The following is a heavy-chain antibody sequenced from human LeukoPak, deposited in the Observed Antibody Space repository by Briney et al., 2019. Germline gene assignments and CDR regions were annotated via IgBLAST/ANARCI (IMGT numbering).Heavy chain of an antibody. V-gene: IGHV4-59*12. D-gene: IGHD1-26*01. J-gene: IGHJ4*02. Sequence: SETLSLTCTVSGGSISSYYWSWIRQPPGKGLEWIGYIYYSGSTNYNPSLKSRVTISVDKSKNQFSLKLSSVTAADTAVYYCARVLRWELQVGYFDYWGQGTLVTVSS. CDR1: GGSISSYY. CDR2: IYYSGST. CDR3: ARVLRWELQVGYFDY.